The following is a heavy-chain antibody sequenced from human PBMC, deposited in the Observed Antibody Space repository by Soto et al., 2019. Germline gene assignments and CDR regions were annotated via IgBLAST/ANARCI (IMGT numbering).Heavy chain of an antibody. V-gene: IGHV1-2*04. D-gene: IGHD3-10*01. CDR1: GYTFTGYY. CDR2: INPNSGGT. CDR3: ARYYGLWPSARAGYGMYV. Sequence: ASVKVSCKASGYTFTGYYMHWVRQAPGQGLEWMGWINPNSGGTNYAQKFQGWVTMTRDTSISTAYMELSRLRSDDTAVYYCARYYGLWPSARAGYGMYVCGQGTTVTVS. J-gene: IGHJ6*02.